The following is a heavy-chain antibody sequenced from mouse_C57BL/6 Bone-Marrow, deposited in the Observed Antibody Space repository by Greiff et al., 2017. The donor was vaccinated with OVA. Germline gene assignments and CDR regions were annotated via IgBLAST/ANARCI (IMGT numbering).Heavy chain of an antibody. J-gene: IGHJ4*01. CDR1: GYTFTSYT. Sequence: VQLQQSGAELARPGASVKMSCKASGYTFTSYTMHWVKQRPGQGLEWIGYINPSSGYTKYNQKFKDKATLTADKSSSTAYMQLSSLTSEDSAVYYCARILRGEAMAYWGQGTPVTVSA. CDR2: INPSSGYT. CDR3: ARILRGEAMAY. D-gene: IGHD1-1*01. V-gene: IGHV1-4*01.